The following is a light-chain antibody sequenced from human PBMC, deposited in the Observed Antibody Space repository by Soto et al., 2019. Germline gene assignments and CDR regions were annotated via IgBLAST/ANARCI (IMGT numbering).Light chain of an antibody. CDR2: GAS. CDR3: QKYNSAPPAT. Sequence: DIQMTQSPSSLSASVGDRVTISCRASQVINNYLDWYQQKPGKGPKLLIYGASTLQSWVPSRFSGSGSGTDFTLTIRSLQPEDVATYYCQKYNSAPPATFGPGTKVDV. J-gene: IGKJ3*01. CDR1: QVINNY. V-gene: IGKV1-27*01.